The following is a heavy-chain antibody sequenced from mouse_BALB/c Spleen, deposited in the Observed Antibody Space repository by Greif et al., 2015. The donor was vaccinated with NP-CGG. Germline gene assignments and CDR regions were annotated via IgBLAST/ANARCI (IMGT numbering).Heavy chain of an antibody. CDR1: GFTFSSYA. J-gene: IGHJ4*01. V-gene: IGHV5-9-3*01. Sequence: EVQVVESGGGLVKPGGSLKLSCAASGFTFSSYAMSWVRQTPEKRLEWVATISSGGSYTYYPDSVKGRFTISRDNAKNTLYLQMSSLRSEDTAMYYCARAYYAMTTGVKEPQSPSPQ. CDR3: ARAYYAMTT. CDR2: ISSGGSYT.